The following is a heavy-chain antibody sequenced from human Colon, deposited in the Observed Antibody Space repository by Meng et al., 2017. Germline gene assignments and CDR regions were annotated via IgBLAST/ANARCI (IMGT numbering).Heavy chain of an antibody. CDR2: IKHSGST. D-gene: IGHD3-10*01. J-gene: IGHJ5*02. Sequence: QGQFRPGGVGLLKPAETMYLTCAVYGGSFSGYYWSWIRQPPGKGLECIGEIKHSGSTNYNPSLKSRVTISVDTSKNQFSLKLSSVTAADTAVYYCARRVRGVISWFHPWGQGTLVTVSS. CDR1: GGSFSGYY. CDR3: ARRVRGVISWFHP. V-gene: IGHV4-34*01.